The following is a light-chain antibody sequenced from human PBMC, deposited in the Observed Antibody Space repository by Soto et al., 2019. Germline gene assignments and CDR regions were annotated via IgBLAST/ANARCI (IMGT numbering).Light chain of an antibody. J-gene: IGKJ1*01. CDR1: QSVSSN. V-gene: IGKV3-15*01. Sequence: EIVMTQSPATLSVSPGERATLSCRASQSVSSNLAWYQQKPGQAPRLLIYGASTRATGIPARFSGSRSGTEFTLTISSLQSEDFAVYHCQQYDNWPRTCGQGTTVEIK. CDR3: QQYDNWPRT. CDR2: GAS.